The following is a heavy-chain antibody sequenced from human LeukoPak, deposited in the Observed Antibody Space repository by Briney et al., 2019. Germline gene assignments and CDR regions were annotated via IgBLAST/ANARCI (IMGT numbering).Heavy chain of an antibody. D-gene: IGHD3-16*01. CDR1: GFTFDDYG. Sequence: PGRSLRLSCAASGFTFDDYGMHWVRQAPGKGLEWVSGISWNSGSIGYADSVKGRFTISRDNAKNSLYLQMNSLRAEDTALYYCALITFGGVIGSWGQGTLVTVSS. CDR2: ISWNSGSI. V-gene: IGHV3-9*01. CDR3: ALITFGGVIGS. J-gene: IGHJ5*01.